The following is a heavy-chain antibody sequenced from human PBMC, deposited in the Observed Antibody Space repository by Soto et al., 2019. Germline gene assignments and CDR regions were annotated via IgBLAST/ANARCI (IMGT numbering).Heavy chain of an antibody. J-gene: IGHJ1*01. CDR3: AGDYCTNGVCYIEYFQH. D-gene: IGHD2-8*01. CDR2: ISSSGSTI. V-gene: IGHV3-11*01. CDR1: GFTFSDYY. Sequence: GGSLRLSCAASGFTFSDYYMSWIRQAPGKGLEWVSYISSSGSTIYYEDAVKGRFTISRDNAKNSLYLQMNSLRAEDTAVYYCAGDYCTNGVCYIEYFQHWGQGTLVTVSS.